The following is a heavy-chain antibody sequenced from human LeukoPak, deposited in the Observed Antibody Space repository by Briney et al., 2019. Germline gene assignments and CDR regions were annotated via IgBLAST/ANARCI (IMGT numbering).Heavy chain of an antibody. Sequence: GGSLRLSCVVSGFTFRSYAMYWVRQAPGKGLEWVSEISGSPDNTYYADSVKGRFATSRDDSRNTLYLQMNSLRAEDTGVYYCARLVGVSPLDYWGQGTPVTVSS. V-gene: IGHV3-23*01. CDR1: GFTFRSYA. D-gene: IGHD3-16*01. CDR2: ISGSPDNT. CDR3: ARLVGVSPLDY. J-gene: IGHJ4*02.